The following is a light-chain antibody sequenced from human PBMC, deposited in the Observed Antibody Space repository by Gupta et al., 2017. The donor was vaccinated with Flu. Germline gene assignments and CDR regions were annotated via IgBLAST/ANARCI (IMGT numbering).Light chain of an antibody. CDR2: ASF. CDR3: QQHQRYSWT. V-gene: IGKV1-5*03. J-gene: IGKJ1*01. Sequence: GDRVTFTCPDSQNTTSWLGWYQQKPGKVPKLLLYASFKLHSGVPSRFSGSGSGTEFTLTISSLQPDDFATYYCQQHQRYSWTFGQGTKVEIK. CDR1: QNTTSW.